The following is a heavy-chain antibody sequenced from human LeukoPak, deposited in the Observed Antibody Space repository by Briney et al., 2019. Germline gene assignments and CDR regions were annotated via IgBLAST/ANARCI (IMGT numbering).Heavy chain of an antibody. CDR2: ISGSGSDT. D-gene: IGHD7-27*01. V-gene: IGHV3-23*01. CDR1: GFTFSRNA. Sequence: PGGSLRLSCAASGFTFSRNAMIWVRQAPGEGLEWVSAISGSGSDTYYADSVKGRFTISRDNSKNTVYLRMNSLRAEDTAIYYCAKDPWGSRGYFDYWGQGTLVTVSS. J-gene: IGHJ4*02. CDR3: AKDPWGSRGYFDY.